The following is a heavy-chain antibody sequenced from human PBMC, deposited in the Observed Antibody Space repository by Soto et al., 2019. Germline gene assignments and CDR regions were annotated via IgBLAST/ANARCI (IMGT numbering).Heavy chain of an antibody. D-gene: IGHD6-19*01. CDR1: GFTFSSYG. V-gene: IGHV3-30*18. J-gene: IGHJ6*02. CDR3: AKGDSSGWFDYYYYGMDV. CDR2: ISYDGSNK. Sequence: QVQLVESGGGVVQPGRSLRLSCAASGFTFSSYGMHWVRQAPGKGLEWVAVISYDGSNKYYAHSVKGRFTISRDNSKNTLYLQMNSLRAEDTAVYYCAKGDSSGWFDYYYYGMDVWGQGTTVTVSS.